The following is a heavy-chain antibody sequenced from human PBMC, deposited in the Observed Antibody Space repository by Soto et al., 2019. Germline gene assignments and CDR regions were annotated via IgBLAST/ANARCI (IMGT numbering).Heavy chain of an antibody. J-gene: IGHJ4*02. D-gene: IGHD5-12*01. V-gene: IGHV4-34*01. Sequence: PSETLSLTCAVYGGSFSGYYWSGIRQPPGKGLEWIGEINHSGSTNYNPSLKSRVTISVDTSKNQFSLKLSSVTAADTAVYYCARREDIVRDYWGQGTLVTVSS. CDR1: GGSFSGYY. CDR3: ARREDIVRDY. CDR2: INHSGST.